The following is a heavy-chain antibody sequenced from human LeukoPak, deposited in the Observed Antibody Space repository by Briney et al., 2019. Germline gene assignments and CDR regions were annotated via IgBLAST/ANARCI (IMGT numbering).Heavy chain of an antibody. CDR2: ISGNGGNT. D-gene: IGHD3-22*01. CDR3: AKVTVGMGRAFDH. Sequence: GGSLRLSCAASGFTFNSYTMSWVRQAPGKGLEWVSGISGNGGNTHYADSVKGRFTISRDNSKNTLYLQMNSLRAEDTAIYYCAKVTVGMGRAFDHWGQGTLVTVSS. J-gene: IGHJ4*02. CDR1: GFTFNSYT. V-gene: IGHV3-23*01.